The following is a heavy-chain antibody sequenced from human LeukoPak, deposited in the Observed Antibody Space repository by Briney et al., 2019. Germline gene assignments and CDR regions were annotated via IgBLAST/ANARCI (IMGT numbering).Heavy chain of an antibody. D-gene: IGHD3-9*01. Sequence: SETLSLTRTVSGGSISSYYWSWIRQPPGKGLEWIGYIYYSGSTNYNPSLKSRVTISVDTSKNQFSLKLSSVTAADTAVYYCARTADILTGYYDECFDYWGQGTLVTVSS. CDR2: IYYSGST. CDR1: GGSISSYY. J-gene: IGHJ4*02. V-gene: IGHV4-59*01. CDR3: ARTADILTGYYDECFDY.